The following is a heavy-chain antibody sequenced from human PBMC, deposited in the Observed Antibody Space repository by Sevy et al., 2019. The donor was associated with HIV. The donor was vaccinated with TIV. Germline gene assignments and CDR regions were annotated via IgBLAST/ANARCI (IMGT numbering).Heavy chain of an antibody. CDR2: ISTSSGYI. V-gene: IGHV3-21*01. Sequence: GGSLRLSCAASGFTFSNYNINWVRQSPGKGLEWVSFISTSSGYIYYADSVKGRFTFSKNNAKKSLCLQMNSLRAEDTATYYCASGKTILGGRYGMDVWGQGTTVTVSS. CDR3: ASGKTILGGRYGMDV. CDR1: GFTFSNYN. J-gene: IGHJ6*02. D-gene: IGHD3-3*01.